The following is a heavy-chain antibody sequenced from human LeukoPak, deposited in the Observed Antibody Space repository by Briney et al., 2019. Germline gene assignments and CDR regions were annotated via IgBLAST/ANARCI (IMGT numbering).Heavy chain of an antibody. CDR2: ISQSGRA. V-gene: IGHV4-34*01. Sequence: SETLSLTCAVYGGSFNDFYGSWIRQSPGKGLEWIGEISQSGRANYNPSLRSRVTISIDTSKNQFSLKLNSVTAADTAVYYCARGHVPRDWGQGNLVIVSS. D-gene: IGHD3-10*01. J-gene: IGHJ4*02. CDR1: GGSFNDFY. CDR3: ARGHVPRD.